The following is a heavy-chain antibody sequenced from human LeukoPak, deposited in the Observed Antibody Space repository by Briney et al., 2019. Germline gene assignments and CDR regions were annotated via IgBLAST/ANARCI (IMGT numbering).Heavy chain of an antibody. J-gene: IGHJ3*02. Sequence: PSETLSLTCTVSGGSISSYYWSWIRQPPGKGLEWIGYIYYSGSTNYNPSLKSRVTISVDTSKNQFSLKLSSVTAADTAVYYCAKCPNDAFDIWGQGTMVTVSS. CDR3: AKCPNDAFDI. D-gene: IGHD2-2*01. CDR1: GGSISSYY. CDR2: IYYSGST. V-gene: IGHV4-59*01.